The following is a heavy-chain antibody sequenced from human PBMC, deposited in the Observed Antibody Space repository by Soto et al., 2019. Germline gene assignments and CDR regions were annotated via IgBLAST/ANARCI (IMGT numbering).Heavy chain of an antibody. Sequence: GGSLRLSCAASGINFKNYGVNWVRQAPGKGLEWVAGISGSGDSTYYGDSVKGRFTISRDNSLHTVYLQMDGLRADDTAIYYCAKSPAAATLNWFDPWGQGSLVTVSS. CDR3: AKSPAAATLNWFDP. CDR2: ISGSGDST. J-gene: IGHJ5*02. D-gene: IGHD2-2*01. CDR1: GINFKNYG. V-gene: IGHV3-23*01.